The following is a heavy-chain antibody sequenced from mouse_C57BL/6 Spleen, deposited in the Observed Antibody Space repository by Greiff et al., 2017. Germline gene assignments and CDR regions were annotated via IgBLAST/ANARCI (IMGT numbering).Heavy chain of an antibody. CDR3: ARGHSSYGYFDV. CDR2: IYPGSGST. D-gene: IGHD1-1*01. J-gene: IGHJ1*03. Sequence: QVQLQQPGAELVKPGASVKMSCKASGYTFTSYWITWVKQRPGQGLEWIGDIYPGSGSTNYNEKFKSKATLTVDTSSSTAYMQLSSLTSEDSAVYYCARGHSSYGYFDVWGTGTTVTVSS. CDR1: GYTFTSYW. V-gene: IGHV1-55*01.